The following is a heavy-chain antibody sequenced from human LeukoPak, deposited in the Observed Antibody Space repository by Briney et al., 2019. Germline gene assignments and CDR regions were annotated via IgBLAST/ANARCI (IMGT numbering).Heavy chain of an antibody. D-gene: IGHD3-3*01. CDR2: IWYDGSNK. CDR3: ARSQGWGHDLGVDYFDY. V-gene: IGHV3-33*01. CDR1: GLTFSSYG. Sequence: GGSLRLSCAASGLTFSSYGVHSVRQAPGKGLEWVAVIWYDGSNKYYADSVKGRFTISRDNSKNTLYLQMNSLRAEDTAVYYCARSQGWGHDLGVDYFDYWGQGTLVTVSS. J-gene: IGHJ4*02.